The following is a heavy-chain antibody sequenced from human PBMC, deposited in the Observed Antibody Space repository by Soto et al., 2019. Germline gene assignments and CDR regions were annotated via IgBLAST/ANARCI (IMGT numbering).Heavy chain of an antibody. CDR3: AKGGGSYYWNPFDY. Sequence: GGSLRLSCAASGFTFSSYAMSWVRQAPGKGLEWVSAISGSDGSTYYADSVKGRFTISRDNSKNTLYLQMNSLRAEDTAVYYCAKGGGSYYWNPFDYWGQGTLVTVSS. CDR1: GFTFSSYA. V-gene: IGHV3-23*01. J-gene: IGHJ4*02. D-gene: IGHD2-15*01. CDR2: ISGSDGST.